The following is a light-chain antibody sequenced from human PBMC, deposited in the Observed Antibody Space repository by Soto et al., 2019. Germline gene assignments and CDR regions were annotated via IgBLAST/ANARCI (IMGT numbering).Light chain of an antibody. CDR1: SSNIGSNT. J-gene: IGLJ1*01. CDR3: AALDDNLNGDV. V-gene: IGLV1-44*01. CDR2: INN. Sequence: QSVLTQPPSASGTPGQRVTISCSGGSSNIGSNTVNWYQHLPGTAPKLLIYINNQRPTGVPDRFSGSKSGTSASLAISGLQSGDEADYYCAALDDNLNGDVFGTGTKVTVL.